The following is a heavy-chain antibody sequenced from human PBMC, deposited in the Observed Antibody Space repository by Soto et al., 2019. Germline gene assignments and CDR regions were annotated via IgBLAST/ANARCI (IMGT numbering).Heavy chain of an antibody. J-gene: IGHJ4*02. CDR2: IIPIFDTS. D-gene: IGHD3-9*01. Sequence: SVKVSCKASGGTFSTYVISWVRQAPGQGLEWMGGIIPIFDTSNYAQKFQGRVTISADESTTTAYMELSSLRSEDTAVYYCARAFSESMSYDILTAFYGYWGQGTLVTVSS. V-gene: IGHV1-69*13. CDR1: GGTFSTYV. CDR3: ARAFSESMSYDILTAFYGY.